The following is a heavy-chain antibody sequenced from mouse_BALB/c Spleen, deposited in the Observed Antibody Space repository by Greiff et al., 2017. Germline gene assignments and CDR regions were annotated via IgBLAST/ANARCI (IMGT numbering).Heavy chain of an antibody. CDR3: ARYRYDPSYYAMDY. CDR1: GYSITSDYA. Sequence: EVQLQESGPGLVKPSQSLSLTCTVTGYSITSDYAWNWIRQFPGNKLEWMGYISYSGSTSYNPSLKSRISITRDTSKNQFFLQLNSVTTEDTATYYCARYRYDPSYYAMDYWGQGTSVTVSS. V-gene: IGHV3-2*02. CDR2: ISYSGST. J-gene: IGHJ4*01. D-gene: IGHD2-14*01.